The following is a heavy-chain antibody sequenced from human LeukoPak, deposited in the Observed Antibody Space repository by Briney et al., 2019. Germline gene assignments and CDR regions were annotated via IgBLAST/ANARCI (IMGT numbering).Heavy chain of an antibody. J-gene: IGHJ6*02. CDR3: ARGRLQLWSFPLPYNHYAIDV. V-gene: IGHV4-34*01. CDR2: SNHFGST. CDR1: GESFSGYF. D-gene: IGHD5-18*01. Sequence: SETLSLTCAVYGESFSGYFWTWIRQPPGKGLEWIGESNHFGSTDYNPSLKSRVTISVDTSKKQFSLNVSSVTDADTAVYFCARGRLQLWSFPLPYNHYAIDVWGQGTTVTVSS.